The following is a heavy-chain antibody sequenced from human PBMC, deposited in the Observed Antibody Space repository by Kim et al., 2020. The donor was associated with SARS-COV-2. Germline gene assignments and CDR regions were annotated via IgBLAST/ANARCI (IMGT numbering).Heavy chain of an antibody. Sequence: ASVKVSCKASGYTFTSYYMHWVRQAPGQGLEWMGIINPSGGSTSYAQKFQGRVTMTRDTSTSTVYMELSSLRSEDTAVYYCARDPIYDSSGYLYYFDYWGQGTLVTVSS. CDR2: INPSGGST. V-gene: IGHV1-46*01. J-gene: IGHJ4*02. CDR3: ARDPIYDSSGYLYYFDY. D-gene: IGHD3-22*01. CDR1: GYTFTSYY.